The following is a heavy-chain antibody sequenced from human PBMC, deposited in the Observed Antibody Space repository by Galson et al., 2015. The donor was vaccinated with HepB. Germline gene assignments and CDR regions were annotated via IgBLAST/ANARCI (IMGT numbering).Heavy chain of an antibody. Sequence: SLRLSCAASGFTFSSYGMHWVRQAPGKGLEWVAVISYDGSNKYYADSVMGRFTISRDNSKNTLYLQMNSLRAEDTAVYYCARAEGGFWSGYRSYYFDYWGQGTLVTVSS. J-gene: IGHJ4*02. D-gene: IGHD3-3*01. V-gene: IGHV3-30*03. CDR3: ARAEGGFWSGYRSYYFDY. CDR2: ISYDGSNK. CDR1: GFTFSSYG.